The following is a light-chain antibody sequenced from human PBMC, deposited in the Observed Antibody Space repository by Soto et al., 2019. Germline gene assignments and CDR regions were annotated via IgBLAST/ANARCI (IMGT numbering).Light chain of an antibody. Sequence: DIQMTQSPSTLSASVGDRVTIPCRASQSISTSLAWYQQKPGKAPKLLIYKASTLESGVPSRFSGSGSGTEFTLTISSLQPDDFATYYCQQYNNYPLTFGGGTKVEIK. CDR2: KAS. V-gene: IGKV1-5*03. CDR3: QQYNNYPLT. J-gene: IGKJ4*01. CDR1: QSISTS.